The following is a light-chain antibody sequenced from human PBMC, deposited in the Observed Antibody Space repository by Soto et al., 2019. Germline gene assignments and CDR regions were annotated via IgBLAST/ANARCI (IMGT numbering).Light chain of an antibody. Sequence: DIQMTQSPSSLSASVGDSVTITCRASQAIGNYLAWLQQKPGKAPKSLIYAASILQSGVPSNFSGSGSGTDFTLTIRGLQPEDCATYYCQQYKTYPVTFGGGTKVEIK. CDR3: QQYKTYPVT. V-gene: IGKV1-16*02. CDR2: AAS. CDR1: QAIGNY. J-gene: IGKJ4*01.